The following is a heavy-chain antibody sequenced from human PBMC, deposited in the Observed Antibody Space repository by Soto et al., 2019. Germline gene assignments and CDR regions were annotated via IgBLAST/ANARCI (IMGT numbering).Heavy chain of an antibody. Sequence: PGGSLRLSCAASGFTFSSYGMHWVRQAPGKGLEWVAVISYDGSNKYYADSVKGRFTISRDNSKNTLYLQMNSLRAEDTAVYYCAKPAYNWQGNWFDPWGPGTLVTLSS. CDR2: ISYDGSNK. CDR1: GFTFSSYG. CDR3: AKPAYNWQGNWFDP. D-gene: IGHD1-20*01. J-gene: IGHJ5*02. V-gene: IGHV3-30*18.